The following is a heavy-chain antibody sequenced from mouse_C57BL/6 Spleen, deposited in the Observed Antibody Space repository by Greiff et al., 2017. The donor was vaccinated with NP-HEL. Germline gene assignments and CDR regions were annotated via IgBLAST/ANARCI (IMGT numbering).Heavy chain of an antibody. CDR2: IYPRSGNT. CDR3: ARGGITTVAPMDY. CDR1: GYTFTSYG. Sequence: VMLVESGAELARPGASVKLSCKASGYTFTSYGISWVKQRTGQGLEWIGEIYPRSGNTYYNEKFKGKATLTADKSSSTAYMELRSLTSEDSAVYFCARGGITTVAPMDYWGQGTSVTVSS. D-gene: IGHD1-1*01. V-gene: IGHV1-81*01. J-gene: IGHJ4*01.